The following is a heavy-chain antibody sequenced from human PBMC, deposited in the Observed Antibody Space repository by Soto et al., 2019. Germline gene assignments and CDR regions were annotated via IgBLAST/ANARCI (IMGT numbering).Heavy chain of an antibody. Sequence: PGGSLRLSCVASGFTFSGSAMHWVRQASGKGLEWVGRIGRKVDSYATVYAASVKGRFTISRDESKNTAFLQMNSLKTKDTAVYYCTRHISNEQNWFDPWGQGTLVTVSS. D-gene: IGHD1-1*01. J-gene: IGHJ5*02. V-gene: IGHV3-73*01. CDR2: IGRKVDSYAT. CDR3: TRHISNEQNWFDP. CDR1: GFTFSGSA.